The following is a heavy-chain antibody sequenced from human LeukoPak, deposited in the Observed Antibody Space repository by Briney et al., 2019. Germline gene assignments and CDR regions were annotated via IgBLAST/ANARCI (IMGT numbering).Heavy chain of an antibody. CDR1: GYTFTSYG. CDR2: ISAYNGNT. V-gene: IGHV1-18*01. CDR3: ARDCPGCGMGATTDDY. J-gene: IGHJ4*02. Sequence: ASVKVSCKASGYTFTSYGISWVRQAPGQGLEWMGWISAYNGNTNYAQKLQGRVTMTTDTSTSTAYMELRSLRSDDTAVYYCARDCPGCGMGATTDDYWGQGTLVTVSS. D-gene: IGHD1-26*01.